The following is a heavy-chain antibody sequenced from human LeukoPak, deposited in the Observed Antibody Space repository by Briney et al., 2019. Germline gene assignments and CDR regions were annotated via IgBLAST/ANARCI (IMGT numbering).Heavy chain of an antibody. CDR3: AKQFPGYSSSWAVDY. CDR1: GFTFSSYG. V-gene: IGHV3-23*01. CDR2: ISGSGGST. D-gene: IGHD6-13*01. J-gene: IGHJ4*02. Sequence: QTGGSLRLSCAASGFTFSSYGMSWVRQAPGKGLEWVSAISGSGGSTYYADSVKGRFTISRDNSKNTLYLQMNSLRAEDTAVYYCAKQFPGYSSSWAVDYWGQGTLVSVSS.